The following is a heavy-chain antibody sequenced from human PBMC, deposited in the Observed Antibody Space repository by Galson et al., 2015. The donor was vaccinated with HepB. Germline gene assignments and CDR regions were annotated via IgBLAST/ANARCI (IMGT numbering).Heavy chain of an antibody. Sequence: QSGAEVKKPEESLRISCKGSGYSFTSYWISWVRQMPGKGLEWMGRIDPSDSYTNYSPSFQGHVTISADKFISTAYLQWSSLKASDTAMYYCARPGCSGGSCYSPVDWFDPWGQGALVTVSS. CDR2: IDPSDSYT. CDR3: ARPGCSGGSCYSPVDWFDP. V-gene: IGHV5-10-1*01. D-gene: IGHD2-15*01. CDR1: GYSFTSYW. J-gene: IGHJ5*02.